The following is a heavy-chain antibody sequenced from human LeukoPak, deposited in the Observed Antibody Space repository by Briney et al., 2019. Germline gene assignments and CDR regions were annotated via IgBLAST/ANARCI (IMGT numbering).Heavy chain of an antibody. V-gene: IGHV3-30*04. D-gene: IGHD3-10*01. J-gene: IGHJ5*02. CDR1: GFTFNSFA. CDR2: ISYDGSNK. CDR3: ARGITMVRGYVDWFDP. Sequence: QPGGSLRLSCAASGFTFNSFAMYWVRRAPGKGLEWVAVISYDGSNKYYADSVKGRFTISRDNSKNTLYLQMNSLRAEDTAVYYCARGITMVRGYVDWFDPWGQGTLVTVSS.